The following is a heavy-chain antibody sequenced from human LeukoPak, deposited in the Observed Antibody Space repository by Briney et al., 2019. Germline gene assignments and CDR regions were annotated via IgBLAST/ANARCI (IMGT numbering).Heavy chain of an antibody. V-gene: IGHV3-33*06. Sequence: GGSLRLSCAASGFTFSNYGMHWVRQAPGKGLEWVAVIWYDGSDEYYADSVKGRFTISRDNSKNTLDLQMNSLRTDDTAVYYCAKAYSLTTIVTPAFDFWGQGTLVTVSS. CDR3: AKAYSLTTIVTPAFDF. D-gene: IGHD4-23*01. J-gene: IGHJ4*02. CDR1: GFTFSNYG. CDR2: IWYDGSDE.